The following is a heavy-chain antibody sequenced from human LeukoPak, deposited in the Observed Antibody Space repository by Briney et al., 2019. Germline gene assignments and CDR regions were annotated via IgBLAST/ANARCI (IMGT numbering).Heavy chain of an antibody. CDR1: GFTFSSYW. CDR2: INSDVIST. CDR3: ARDRRNGFDP. V-gene: IGHV3-74*01. Sequence: PGGSLRLSCAPSGFTFSSYWMHWVRQAPGEGLWWVSRINSDVISTSYADSVKGRFTISRDKAKNTLYLQMNSLRAEDTAVYYCARDRRNGFDPWGQGTLVTVSS. J-gene: IGHJ5*02.